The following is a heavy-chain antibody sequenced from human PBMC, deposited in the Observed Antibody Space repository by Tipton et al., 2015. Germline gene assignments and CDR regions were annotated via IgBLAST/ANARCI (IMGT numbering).Heavy chain of an antibody. Sequence: TLSLTCTVSSDSINKYYWSWIRQPPGKELQWIGYIQYSGGTNYNPSLESRVSMSVDTSKTQFSLEMRSVTATDTAVYYCARLTVMVSGPPDYWGQGILVTVSS. CDR2: IQYSGGT. J-gene: IGHJ4*02. CDR3: ARLTVMVSGPPDY. V-gene: IGHV4-59*01. D-gene: IGHD2-8*01. CDR1: SDSINKYY.